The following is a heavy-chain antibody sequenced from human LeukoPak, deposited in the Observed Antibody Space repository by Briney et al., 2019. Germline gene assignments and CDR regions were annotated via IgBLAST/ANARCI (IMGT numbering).Heavy chain of an antibody. Sequence: GASVKVSCKASGGTFSSYAISWVRQAPGQGLEWMGGIIPIFGTANYAQKFQGRVTITADESTSTAYMELSSLRSGDTAVYYCATPSGAVAGTYYFDYWGQGTLVTVSS. V-gene: IGHV1-69*13. D-gene: IGHD6-19*01. CDR2: IIPIFGTA. J-gene: IGHJ4*02. CDR1: GGTFSSYA. CDR3: ATPSGAVAGTYYFDY.